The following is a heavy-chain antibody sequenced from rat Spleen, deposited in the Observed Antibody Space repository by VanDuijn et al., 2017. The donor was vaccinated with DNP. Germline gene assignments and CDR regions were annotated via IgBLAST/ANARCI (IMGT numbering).Heavy chain of an antibody. Sequence: EVLLVESDGGLVQPGRSLKLSCAVSGFTFSDYYMAWVRQAPAKGLEWVATISYDGSSTYYRDSVKGRFTISRDNAKSTLYLQMDSLRAEDTATYYCARNYSDLYYWYFDFWGPGTMVTVSS. CDR3: ARNYSDLYYWYFDF. V-gene: IGHV5-7*01. CDR2: ISYDGSST. D-gene: IGHD1-1*01. CDR1: GFTFSDYY. J-gene: IGHJ1*01.